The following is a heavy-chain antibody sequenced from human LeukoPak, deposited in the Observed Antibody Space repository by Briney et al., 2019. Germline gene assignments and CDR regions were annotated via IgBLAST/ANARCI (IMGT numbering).Heavy chain of an antibody. J-gene: IGHJ4*02. V-gene: IGHV3-53*04. CDR3: ARGGPSIAARPDYFDY. D-gene: IGHD6-6*01. Sequence: PGGSLRLSCAASGFTVSSNYMSWVRQAPGKGLEWVSVIYSGGSTYYADSVKGRFTISRHNSKNTLYLQMNSLRAEDTAVYCCARGGPSIAARPDYFDYWGQGTLVTVSS. CDR1: GFTVSSNY. CDR2: IYSGGST.